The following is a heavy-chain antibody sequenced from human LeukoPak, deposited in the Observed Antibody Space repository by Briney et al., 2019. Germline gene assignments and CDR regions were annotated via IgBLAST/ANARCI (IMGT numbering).Heavy chain of an antibody. V-gene: IGHV3-23*01. D-gene: IGHD1-26*01. CDR3: AKERGPYGGIDNNWFAP. CDR1: GFTFKVYA. Sequence: GGSLRLSCTASGFTFKVYAMTWVRQAPGQGLEWVSAVGGSGDNTYYTDPAMGRFTISRDNSKSTLYLQMNSLRAEDTAVYYCAKERGPYGGIDNNWFAPWGQGTLVIVSS. CDR2: VGGSGDNT. J-gene: IGHJ5*02.